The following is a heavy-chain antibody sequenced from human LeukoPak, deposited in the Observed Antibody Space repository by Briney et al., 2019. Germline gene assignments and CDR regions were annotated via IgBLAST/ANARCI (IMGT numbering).Heavy chain of an antibody. CDR3: DSGDYGNY. D-gene: IGHD4-17*01. CDR2: INSDGSST. J-gene: IGHJ4*02. CDR1: RFTLSSYW. Sequence: GGSLRLSCAASRFTLSSYWMHWVRQAPGQGLMWVSRINSDGSSTNFADSVKGRFTIFRDNAKNTLFLPMNSLRVKDTAVYCCDSGDYGNYWGQRTLVTVSS. V-gene: IGHV3-74*01.